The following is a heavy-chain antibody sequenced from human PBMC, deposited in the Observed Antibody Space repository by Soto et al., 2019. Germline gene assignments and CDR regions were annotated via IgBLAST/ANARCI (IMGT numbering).Heavy chain of an antibody. CDR2: INPSGGST. J-gene: IGHJ6*02. V-gene: IGHV1-46*03. D-gene: IGHD2-21*02. CDR1: GYTFTSYY. Sequence: GASVKVSCKASGYTFTSYYMHWVRQAPGQGLEWMGIINPSGGSTSYAQKFQGRVTMTRDTSTSTVYMELSSLRSEDTAVYYCARDLIVVVTANPRTGYYYYYGMDVWGQGTTVTVSS. CDR3: ARDLIVVVTANPRTGYYYYYGMDV.